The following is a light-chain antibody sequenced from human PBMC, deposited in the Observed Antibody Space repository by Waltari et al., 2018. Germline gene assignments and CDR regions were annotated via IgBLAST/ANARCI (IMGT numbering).Light chain of an antibody. CDR1: NIGSYS. V-gene: IGLV3-21*04. J-gene: IGLJ1*01. CDR2: YDS. Sequence: SYVLTQPPSVSVAPGETARITCGGDNIGSYSVHWYQQKSGQAPVLVIRYDSDRPSGSPERFSGSNSANTATLTISRVEAGDEANYYCQVWHAAIDPGVFGTGTEVTV. CDR3: QVWHAAIDPGV.